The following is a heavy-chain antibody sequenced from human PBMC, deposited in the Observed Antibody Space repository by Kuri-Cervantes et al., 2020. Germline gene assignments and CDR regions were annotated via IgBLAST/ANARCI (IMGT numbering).Heavy chain of an antibody. D-gene: IGHD3-9*01. Sequence: SETLSLTCTVSGGSISSYYWSWIRQPPGKGLEWIGYIYYSGSTNYNPSLKSRVTISVDTSKNQFSLKLSSVTAADTAVYYCARVPILTGYYIGYYYMDVWGKGTTVTVSS. CDR1: GGSISSYY. CDR2: IYYSGST. V-gene: IGHV4-59*01. J-gene: IGHJ6*03. CDR3: ARVPILTGYYIGYYYMDV.